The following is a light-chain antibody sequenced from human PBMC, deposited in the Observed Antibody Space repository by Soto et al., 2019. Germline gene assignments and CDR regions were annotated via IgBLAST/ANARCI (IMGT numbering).Light chain of an antibody. CDR2: RAS. CDR3: QHYNSYGT. Sequence: DIQMTQSPSTLSASVGDTVTITCRASQSISSWLAWYQQKPGKAPKLLIYRASTLQSGVPSRFSASGSGTEFILTISSLQPDDFATYYCQHYNSYGTFGQGTKVDIK. CDR1: QSISSW. V-gene: IGKV1-5*03. J-gene: IGKJ1*01.